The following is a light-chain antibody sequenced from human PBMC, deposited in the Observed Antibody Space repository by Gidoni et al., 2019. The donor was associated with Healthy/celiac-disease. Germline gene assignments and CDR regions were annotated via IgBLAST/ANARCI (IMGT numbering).Light chain of an antibody. CDR3: QQRSNWPYT. V-gene: IGKV3-11*01. Sequence: EMVLTQSPATLSVSPGERATLSCRASQSVSSYLAWYQQKPGQAPMLLIYDASNRATGIPARFSGSGSGTDFTLTISSLVPEDFAVYSCQQRSNWPYTFGQGTKLEIK. J-gene: IGKJ2*01. CDR1: QSVSSY. CDR2: DAS.